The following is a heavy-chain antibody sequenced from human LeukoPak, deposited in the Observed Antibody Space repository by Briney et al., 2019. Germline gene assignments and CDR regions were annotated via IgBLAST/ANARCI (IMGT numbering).Heavy chain of an antibody. Sequence: PSQTLSLTCAVSGGSISSGGYSWGWIRQPPGKGLEWIGYIYHSGSTYYNPSLKSRVTISVDRSKNQFSLKLSSVTAADTAVYYCARRGKYSSSSGAYFDYWGQGTLVTVSS. D-gene: IGHD6-6*01. CDR3: ARRGKYSSSSGAYFDY. V-gene: IGHV4-30-2*01. J-gene: IGHJ4*02. CDR2: IYHSGST. CDR1: GGSISSGGYS.